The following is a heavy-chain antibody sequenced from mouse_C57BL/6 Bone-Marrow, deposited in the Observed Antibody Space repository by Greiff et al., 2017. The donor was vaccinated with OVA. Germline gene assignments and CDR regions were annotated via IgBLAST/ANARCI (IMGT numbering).Heavy chain of an antibody. V-gene: IGHV2-9*01. Sequence: VQGVESGPGLVAPSQSLSITCTVSGFSFTSYGVDWVRQPPGQGLEWLGVIWGGGRTNYNSALMSRLSISTVNSKRKAFLKMNRRQTDDTAMYYGAKEGGRSPYWYFDVWGTGTTVTVSS. CDR1: GFSFTSYG. CDR3: AKEGGRSPYWYFDV. D-gene: IGHD1-1*01. CDR2: IWGGGRT. J-gene: IGHJ1*03.